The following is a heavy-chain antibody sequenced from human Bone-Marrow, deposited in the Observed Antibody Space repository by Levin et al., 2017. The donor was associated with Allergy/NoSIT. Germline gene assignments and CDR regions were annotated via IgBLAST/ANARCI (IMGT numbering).Heavy chain of an antibody. Sequence: GGSLRLSCAASGFTFSSYSMNWVRQAPGKGLEWVSYISSSSSTIYYADSVKGRFTISRDNAKNSLYLQMNSLRAEDTAVYYCARVKVVTTVDYWGQGTLVTVSS. D-gene: IGHD4-17*01. CDR3: ARVKVVTTVDY. CDR2: ISSSSSTI. CDR1: GFTFSSYS. V-gene: IGHV3-48*01. J-gene: IGHJ4*02.